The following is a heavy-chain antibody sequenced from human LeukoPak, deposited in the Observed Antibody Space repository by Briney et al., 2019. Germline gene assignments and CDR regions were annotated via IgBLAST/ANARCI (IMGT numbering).Heavy chain of an antibody. V-gene: IGHV3-30*04. D-gene: IGHD2-15*01. CDR1: GFTFSSYA. CDR3: ACSPFDD. Sequence: GGSLRLSCAASGFTFSSYAMHWVRQAPGKGLEWVAVISYDGSNKYYADSVKGRFTISRDNSKNTLYLQMNSLRAEDTAVYYCACSPFDDWGQGTLVTVSS. J-gene: IGHJ4*02. CDR2: ISYDGSNK.